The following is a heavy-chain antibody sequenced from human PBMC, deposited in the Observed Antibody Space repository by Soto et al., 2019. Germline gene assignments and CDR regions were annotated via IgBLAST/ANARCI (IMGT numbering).Heavy chain of an antibody. D-gene: IGHD5-18*01. CDR3: ARHKGYSYSYYYYGMDV. CDR2: IYPGDSDT. V-gene: IGHV5-51*01. J-gene: IGHJ6*02. CDR1: GYSFTSYW. Sequence: PGESLKISSQGSGYSFTSYWIGWVRQMPGKGLEWMGIIYPGDSDTRYSPSFQGQVTISADKSISTAYLQWSSLKASDTAMYYCARHKGYSYSYYYYGMDVWGQGTTVTVSS.